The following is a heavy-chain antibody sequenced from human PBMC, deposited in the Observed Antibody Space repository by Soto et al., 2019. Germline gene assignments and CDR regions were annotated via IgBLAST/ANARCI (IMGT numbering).Heavy chain of an antibody. CDR3: ARLGYYDFWSGSDTAYDY. D-gene: IGHD3-3*01. CDR2: INAGNGNT. J-gene: IGHJ4*02. Sequence: QVQLVQSGAEVKKPGASVKVSCKASGYTFTSYAMHWVRQAPGQRREWMVWINAGNGNTKYSQKFQGRVTITRDTSASTAYMELSSLRSEDTAVYYCARLGYYDFWSGSDTAYDYWGQGTLVTVSS. CDR1: GYTFTSYA. V-gene: IGHV1-3*01.